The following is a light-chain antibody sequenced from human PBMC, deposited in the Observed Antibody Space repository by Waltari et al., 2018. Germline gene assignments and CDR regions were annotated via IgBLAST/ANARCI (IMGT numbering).Light chain of an antibody. CDR3: SSYAGSNNYVV. CDR2: EVN. J-gene: IGLJ2*01. CDR1: SSDIGGYNY. Sequence: QSALTQPPSASGSPGQSVTISCTGTSSDIGGYNYVSWYQQHPGKAPKLMIYEVNKRPSWFPYRFSGSKSGNTASLTVSGLQAEDEADYYCSSYAGSNNYVVFGGGTKLTVL. V-gene: IGLV2-8*01.